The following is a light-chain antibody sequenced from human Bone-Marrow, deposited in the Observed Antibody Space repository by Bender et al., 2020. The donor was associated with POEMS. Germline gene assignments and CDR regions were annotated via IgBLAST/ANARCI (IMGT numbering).Light chain of an antibody. CDR2: SSH. J-gene: IGLJ3*02. V-gene: IGLV1-44*01. CDR3: AVWDDSLNGWV. CDR1: SSNIGAHA. Sequence: QSVLTQPPSASGTPGQRVTISCSGGSSNIGAHAVNWYQHLPGTAPKLLIYSSHRRPSEVPDRFSGSRSGTSASLVISGLQSEDEADYYCAVWDDSLNGWVFGGGTKLTV.